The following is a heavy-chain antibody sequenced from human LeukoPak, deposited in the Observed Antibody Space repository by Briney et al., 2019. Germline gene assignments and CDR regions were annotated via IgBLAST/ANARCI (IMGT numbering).Heavy chain of an antibody. CDR3: AGDLWAMVRGVSSKYYYYYGMDV. J-gene: IGHJ6*02. CDR1: GGSISSGDYY. V-gene: IGHV4-30-4*01. D-gene: IGHD3-10*01. Sequence: SETLSLTCTVSGGSISSGDYYWSWIRQPPGKGLEWIGYIYYSGSTYYNPSLKSRVTISVDTSKNQFSLKLSSVTAADTAVYYCAGDLWAMVRGVSSKYYYYYGMDVWGQGTTVTVSS. CDR2: IYYSGST.